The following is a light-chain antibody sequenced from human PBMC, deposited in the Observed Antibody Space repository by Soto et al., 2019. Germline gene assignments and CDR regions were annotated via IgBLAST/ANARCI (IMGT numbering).Light chain of an antibody. CDR2: DAS. Sequence: DIQMTQSPSTLSASVGDRVAIACRASQSISSWLAWYQQKPGKAPKLLIYDASSLESGVPSRFSGSGSGTEFTLTISSLQPDDFATYYCHQYNSYYRTFGQGTKVEIK. V-gene: IGKV1-5*01. J-gene: IGKJ1*01. CDR1: QSISSW. CDR3: HQYNSYYRT.